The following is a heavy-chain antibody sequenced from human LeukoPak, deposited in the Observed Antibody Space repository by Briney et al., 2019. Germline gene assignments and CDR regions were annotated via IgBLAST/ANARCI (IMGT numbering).Heavy chain of an antibody. D-gene: IGHD2-2*01. CDR3: ARVVPAAIGLFDY. CDR1: GFTFSSFS. J-gene: IGHJ4*02. CDR2: ISSSSSYI. Sequence: GSLRLSCAASGFTFSSFSMNWVRQAPGKGLEWVSSISSSSSYIYYADSVKGRFTISRDNAKNSLYLQMNSLRAEDTAVYYCARVVPAAIGLFDYWGQGTLVTVSS. V-gene: IGHV3-21*01.